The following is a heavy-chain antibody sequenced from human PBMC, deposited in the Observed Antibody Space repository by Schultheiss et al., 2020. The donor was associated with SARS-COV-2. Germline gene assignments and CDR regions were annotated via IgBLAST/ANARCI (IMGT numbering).Heavy chain of an antibody. CDR2: IYYSGST. V-gene: IGHV4-31*03. Sequence: SETLSLTCTVSGGSISSGGYYWSWIRQHPGKGLEWIGYIYYSGSTYYNPSLKSRVTISVDTSKNQFSLKLSSVTAADTAVYYCATSQPRTIEVVIANFDYWGQGTLVTVSS. J-gene: IGHJ4*02. CDR3: ATSQPRTIEVVIANFDY. D-gene: IGHD2-21*01. CDR1: GGSISSGGYY.